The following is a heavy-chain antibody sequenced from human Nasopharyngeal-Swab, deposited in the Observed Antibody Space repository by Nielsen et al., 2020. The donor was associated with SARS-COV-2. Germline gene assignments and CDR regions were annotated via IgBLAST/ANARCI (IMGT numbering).Heavy chain of an antibody. J-gene: IGHJ4*02. V-gene: IGHV3-73*01. D-gene: IGHD2-21*02. CDR3: TRCGGVCYSGRDY. CDR2: VRSKGNNYAT. Sequence: GGSLRLSCAASGFTFSDSAIHWVRQASGEGLEWVGRVRSKGNNYATASSASVKGRFITFRDDPTNTAYLQMNSLKTEDTAMYYCTRCGGVCYSGRDYWGQGTLVTVSS. CDR1: GFTFSDSA.